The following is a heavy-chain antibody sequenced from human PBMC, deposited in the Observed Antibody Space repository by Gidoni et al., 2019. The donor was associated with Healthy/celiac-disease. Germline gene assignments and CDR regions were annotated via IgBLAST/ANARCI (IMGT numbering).Heavy chain of an antibody. V-gene: IGHV3-48*02. J-gene: IGHJ3*02. CDR2: IIISSSTI. CDR3: AREGIYTYDSSGYYELEDAFDI. CDR1: GFTFISYS. Sequence: EVQLVESGGGLVQPGGSLRLSCAASGFTFISYSMNWVRQAPGKWLEWVSYIIISSSTIYYADSVKGRFTISRDNAKNSLYLQMNSLRDEDTAVYYCAREGIYTYDSSGYYELEDAFDIWGQGTMVTVSS. D-gene: IGHD3-22*01.